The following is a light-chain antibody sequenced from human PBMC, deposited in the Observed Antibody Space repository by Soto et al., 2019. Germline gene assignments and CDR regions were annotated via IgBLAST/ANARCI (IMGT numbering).Light chain of an antibody. CDR3: QQRSNWPIT. V-gene: IGKV3-11*01. CDR1: QSVSSY. CDR2: DAS. Sequence: EIVLTQSQATLSFSPGERSTLSFRASQSVSSYLAWYQQKPGQAPRLLIYDASNRATGIPDRFSGSGSGTDFTITISSLENEDFEVYYCQQRSNWPITFGQGTQLEIK. J-gene: IGKJ5*01.